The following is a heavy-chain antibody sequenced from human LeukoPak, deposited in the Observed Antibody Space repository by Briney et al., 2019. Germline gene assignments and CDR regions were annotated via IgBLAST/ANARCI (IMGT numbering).Heavy chain of an antibody. CDR2: ISYDGSNK. CDR3: ARAPLLRFLEWLVSPMDV. J-gene: IGHJ6*03. Sequence: GRSLRLSCAASGFTFSSYAMHWVRQAPGKGLEWVAVISYDGSNKYYADSVKGRFTISRDNSKNTLYLQMNSLRAEDTAVYYCARAPLLRFLEWLVSPMDVWGKGTTVTVSS. D-gene: IGHD3-3*01. V-gene: IGHV3-30-3*01. CDR1: GFTFSSYA.